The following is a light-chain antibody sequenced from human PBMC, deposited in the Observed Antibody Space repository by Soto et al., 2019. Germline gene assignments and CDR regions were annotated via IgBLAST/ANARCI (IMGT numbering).Light chain of an antibody. CDR2: DVS. J-gene: IGKJ5*01. CDR1: QNISNY. CDR3: QQRSNWPPIT. Sequence: IVLTHSPATLSLSPGKRSTPSWMSSQNISNYLIWYQQKPGQAPRLLIYDVSNRATGIPARFSGSGSGTDFTLTISSLEPEDFAVYYCQQRSNWPPITFGQGTRLEIK. V-gene: IGKV3-11*01.